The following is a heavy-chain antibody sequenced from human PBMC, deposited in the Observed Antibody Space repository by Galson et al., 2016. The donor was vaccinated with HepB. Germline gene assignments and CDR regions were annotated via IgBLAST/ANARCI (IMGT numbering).Heavy chain of an antibody. Sequence: SLRLSCAASGFKFHDYAMHWVRQAPGKGLEWVSGINWNSGTEAYAESVKGRFTISRDNAEKSLYLQMNSLRLEDPALYYCAKTEYFDNSYFDSWGQGTLVTVSS. V-gene: IGHV3-9*01. CDR1: GFKFHDYA. D-gene: IGHD3-22*01. CDR3: AKTEYFDNSYFDS. CDR2: INWNSGTE. J-gene: IGHJ4*02.